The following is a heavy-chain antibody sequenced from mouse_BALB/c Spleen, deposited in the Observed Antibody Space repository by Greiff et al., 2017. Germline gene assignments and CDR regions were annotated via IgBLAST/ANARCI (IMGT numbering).Heavy chain of an antibody. J-gene: IGHJ2*01. CDR2: ISYSGST. Sequence: EVKLQESGPGLVKPSQSLSLTCTVTGYSITSDYAWNWIRQFPGNKLEWMGYISYSGSTSYNPSLKSRISITRDTSKNQFFLQLNSVTTEDTATYYCARDFSYDYGYYFDYWGQGTTLTVSS. V-gene: IGHV3-2*02. CDR1: GYSITSDYA. D-gene: IGHD2-4*01. CDR3: ARDFSYDYGYYFDY.